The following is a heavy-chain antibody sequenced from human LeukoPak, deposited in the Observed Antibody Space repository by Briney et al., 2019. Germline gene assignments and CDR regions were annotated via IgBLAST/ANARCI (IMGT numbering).Heavy chain of an antibody. D-gene: IGHD4-17*01. CDR1: GFTFSSYA. CDR2: ISGTGGRT. J-gene: IGHJ4*02. Sequence: GGSLRLSCAASGFTFSSYAMSWVPQAPGKGREWVSGISGTGGRTYYAASVKGRFTLSKDNAKNSLYLQMNSLRAEDTAVYYCARAGGSTVSHSDYWGQGTLVTVSS. CDR3: ARAGGSTVSHSDY. V-gene: IGHV3-23*01.